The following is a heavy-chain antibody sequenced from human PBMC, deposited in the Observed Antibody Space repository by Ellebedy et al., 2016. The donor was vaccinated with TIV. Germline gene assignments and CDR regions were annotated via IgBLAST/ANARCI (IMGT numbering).Heavy chain of an antibody. Sequence: MPSETLSLTCTVSGGSISPYYWSWIRQPPGKGLEWIGCISYSGSTNYNPSLKSRVTISVDTSKNQFSLKLSSVTAADTAVYYCARRIYYGSGSWDYGMDVWGQGTTVTVSS. CDR3: ARRIYYGSGSWDYGMDV. J-gene: IGHJ6*02. D-gene: IGHD3-10*01. CDR1: GGSISPYY. V-gene: IGHV4-59*08. CDR2: ISYSGST.